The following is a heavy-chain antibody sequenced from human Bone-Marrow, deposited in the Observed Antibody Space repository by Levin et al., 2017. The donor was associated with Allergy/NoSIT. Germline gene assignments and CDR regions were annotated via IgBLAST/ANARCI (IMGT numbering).Heavy chain of an antibody. J-gene: IGHJ4*02. CDR1: GFPFSSYG. V-gene: IGHV3-30*18. Sequence: GGSLRLSCAASGFPFSSYGMHWVRQAPGKGLEWVALILYDGTTKYYADSVKGRFTVSRDNSMNTLYLQMNTLRAEDTAVYYCAKSSGGNYFDNWGQGTLVTVSS. CDR3: AKSSGGNYFDN. D-gene: IGHD6-19*01. CDR2: ILYDGTTK.